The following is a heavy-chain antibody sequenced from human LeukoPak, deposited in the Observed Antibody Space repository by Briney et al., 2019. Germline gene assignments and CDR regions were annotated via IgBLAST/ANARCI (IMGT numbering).Heavy chain of an antibody. V-gene: IGHV5-51*01. CDR3: ARRLTSEDYFDY. Sequence: PVESLKISCKAAGYRFTTYWIGWVRQMPGEGLEWMGIISPGDSNTRYSPSFQGQVTISADKSITTAYLQWSGLQPSATAMYYCARRLTSEDYFDYWGQGTLVTVSS. CDR2: ISPGDSNT. CDR1: GYRFTTYW. D-gene: IGHD4-11*01. J-gene: IGHJ4*02.